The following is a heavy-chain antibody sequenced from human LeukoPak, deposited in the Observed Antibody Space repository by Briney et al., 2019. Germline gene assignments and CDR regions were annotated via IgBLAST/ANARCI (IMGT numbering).Heavy chain of an antibody. CDR3: ARFKYCTSTSCYTDAFDI. J-gene: IGHJ3*02. CDR2: IYYSGST. Sequence: SETLSLTCTVSGGSISSSSYYWGWIRQPPGKGLEWIGSIYYSGSTYYNPSLKSRVTISVDTSKNQFSLKLSSVTAADTAVYYCARFKYCTSTSCYTDAFDIWGQGTMVTVSS. V-gene: IGHV4-39*01. CDR1: GGSISSSSYY. D-gene: IGHD2-2*02.